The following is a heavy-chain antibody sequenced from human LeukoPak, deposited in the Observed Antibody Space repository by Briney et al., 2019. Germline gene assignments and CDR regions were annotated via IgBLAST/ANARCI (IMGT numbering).Heavy chain of an antibody. D-gene: IGHD1-1*01. CDR1: GYSFTTYW. J-gene: IGHJ4*02. V-gene: IGHV5-51*01. CDR2: IYPDDSDT. CDR3: ASQLENWGC. Sequence: GESLKISCKGSGYSFTTYWIGWVRQMPGKGLEWMGIIYPDDSDTRYSPSFQGQVTISADKSINTAYLQWSSLKASDSAMYYCASQLENWGCWGQGTLVTVSS.